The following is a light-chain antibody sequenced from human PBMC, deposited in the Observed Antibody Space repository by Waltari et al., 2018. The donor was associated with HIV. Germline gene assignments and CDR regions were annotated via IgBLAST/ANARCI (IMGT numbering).Light chain of an antibody. J-gene: IGLJ2*01. CDR3: QSYDSSLSAYVV. V-gene: IGLV1-40*01. CDR2: ANI. CDR1: SSNIGAGYD. Sequence: SVLTPPPSVSGAPGQRVTISCPGTSSNIGAGYDVPWYQQLPGTAPKLLIYANIHRPSGVPDRFSVSKSATSASLAITGLQAEDEADYFCQSYDSSLSAYVVFGGGTKLTVL.